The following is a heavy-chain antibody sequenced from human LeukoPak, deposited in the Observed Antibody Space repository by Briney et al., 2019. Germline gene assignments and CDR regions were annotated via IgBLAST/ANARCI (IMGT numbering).Heavy chain of an antibody. Sequence: SETLSLICTVSGGSISSYYWSWIRQPAGKGLEWIGRIYTSGSTNYNPSLKSRVTMSVDTSKNQFSLKLSSVTAADTAVYYCAREELWWSQFDYWGQGTLVTVSS. D-gene: IGHD5-18*01. CDR3: AREELWWSQFDY. V-gene: IGHV4-4*07. CDR1: GGSISSYY. CDR2: IYTSGST. J-gene: IGHJ4*02.